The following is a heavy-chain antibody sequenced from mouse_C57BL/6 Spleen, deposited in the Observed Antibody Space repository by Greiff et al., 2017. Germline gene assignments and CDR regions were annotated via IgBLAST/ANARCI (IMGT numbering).Heavy chain of an antibody. V-gene: IGHV5-9-1*02. CDR2: ISSGGDYI. D-gene: IGHD2-4*01. Sequence: EVKVEESGEGLVKPGGSLKLSCAASGFTFSSYAMSWVRQTPEKRLEWVAYISSGGDYIYYADTVKGRFTISRDNARNTLYLQMSRLKSEDTAMYYCTKGDYDGFAYWGQGTLVTVSA. J-gene: IGHJ3*01. CDR1: GFTFSSYA. CDR3: TKGDYDGFAY.